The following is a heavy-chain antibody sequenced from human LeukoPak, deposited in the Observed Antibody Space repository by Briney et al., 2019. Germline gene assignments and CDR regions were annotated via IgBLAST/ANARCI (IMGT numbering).Heavy chain of an antibody. Sequence: GGSLRLSCAASGFTFSSYWMHWVRQAPGKGLVWVSRINTEGRSTSYADSGKGGFTISRYNAKTSLYTQMNSLRAEATAVYYCARVGLEYSYGYDYWGQGTLVTVSS. CDR3: ARVGLEYSYGYDY. J-gene: IGHJ4*02. V-gene: IGHV3-74*01. CDR1: GFTFSSYW. CDR2: INTEGRST. D-gene: IGHD5-18*01.